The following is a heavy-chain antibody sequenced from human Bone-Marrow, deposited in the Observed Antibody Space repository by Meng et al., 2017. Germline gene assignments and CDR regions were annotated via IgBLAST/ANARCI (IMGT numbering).Heavy chain of an antibody. Sequence: EVQLVESGGGLVQPGRSLRLSCAASGFTFDDYAMHWVRQAPGKGLEWVSGISWNSGSIGYADSVKGRFTISRDNAKNSLYLQMNSLRAEDMALYYCAKGVRYFDWLYDYWGQGTLVTVSS. CDR3: AKGVRYFDWLYDY. J-gene: IGHJ4*02. D-gene: IGHD3-9*01. CDR2: ISWNSGSI. CDR1: GFTFDDYA. V-gene: IGHV3-9*03.